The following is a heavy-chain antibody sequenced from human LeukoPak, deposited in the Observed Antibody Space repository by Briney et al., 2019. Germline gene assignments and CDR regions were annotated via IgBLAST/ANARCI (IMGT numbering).Heavy chain of an antibody. J-gene: IGHJ1*01. V-gene: IGHV3-23*01. CDR1: GFTFSSYA. Sequence: GSLRLSCAASGFTFSSYAMSWVRQAPGKGLEWVSAISGSGGSTYYADSVKGRFTISRDNSKNTLYLQMNSLRAEDTAVYYCAKVLPSYCSSTSCPYFQHWGQGTLVAVSS. CDR3: AKVLPSYCSSTSCPYFQH. CDR2: ISGSGGST. D-gene: IGHD2-2*01.